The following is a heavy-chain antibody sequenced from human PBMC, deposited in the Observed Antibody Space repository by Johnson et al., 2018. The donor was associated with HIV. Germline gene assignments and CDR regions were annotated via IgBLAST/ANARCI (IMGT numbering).Heavy chain of an antibody. CDR3: ARDTSRGRDAFDI. CDR1: GFSFRSYW. D-gene: IGHD3-10*01. V-gene: IGHV3-7*05. J-gene: IGHJ3*02. Sequence: VQLVESGGGLVQPGGSLRLSCVASGFSFRSYWMTWVRQAPGKGLEWVANIKQDGSEKYYVDSVKGRFTISRDNAKNSLFLQMNSLRAEDTAVYYCARDTSRGRDAFDIWGQGTMVTVSS. CDR2: IKQDGSEK.